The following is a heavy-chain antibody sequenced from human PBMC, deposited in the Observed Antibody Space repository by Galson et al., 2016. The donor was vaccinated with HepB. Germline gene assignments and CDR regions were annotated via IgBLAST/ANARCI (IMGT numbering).Heavy chain of an antibody. CDR1: GFTFRSYV. CDR2: IYRTGSPT. V-gene: IGHV3-23*01. Sequence: SLRLSCAASGFTFRSYVMSWVRQAPGKGPEWVSGIYRTGSPTYYADSVKGRFTLPRDNSKDTLCLQTDSLRAEDTAVYYCAKDRDEVGDFAFDSWGRGTLVTVSS. J-gene: IGHJ4*02. D-gene: IGHD2-21*01. CDR3: AKDRDEVGDFAFDS.